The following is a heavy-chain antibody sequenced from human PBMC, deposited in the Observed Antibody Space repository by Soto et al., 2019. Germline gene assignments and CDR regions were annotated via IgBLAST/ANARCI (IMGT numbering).Heavy chain of an antibody. Sequence: GGSLRLSCAVSGFTVSSSQMTWVRQAPGKALEWVSVIFIGGNTQYAVSVKGRFTISRDNATNTLYLQMNSLRAEDTAVYYCAKRDRFGSGSYFNRGDAFNIWGQGTMVTV. CDR1: GFTVSSSQ. J-gene: IGHJ3*02. CDR2: IFIGGNT. CDR3: AKRDRFGSGSYFNRGDAFNI. D-gene: IGHD3-10*01. V-gene: IGHV3-66*02.